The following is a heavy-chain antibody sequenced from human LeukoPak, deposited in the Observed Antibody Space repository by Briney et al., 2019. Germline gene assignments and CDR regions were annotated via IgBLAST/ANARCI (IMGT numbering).Heavy chain of an antibody. Sequence: PGGSLRLSCAASGFIVSSNYMSWVRQAPGKGLEWVSVIYTGGSTYYADSVRGRFSISRDNSKNTLYLQMNSLRAEDTAVYYCARDLYGSYYDGERGLDYWGQGTLVTVSS. CDR3: ARDLYGSYYDGERGLDY. CDR2: IYTGGST. V-gene: IGHV3-66*01. CDR1: GFIVSSNY. J-gene: IGHJ4*02. D-gene: IGHD1-26*01.